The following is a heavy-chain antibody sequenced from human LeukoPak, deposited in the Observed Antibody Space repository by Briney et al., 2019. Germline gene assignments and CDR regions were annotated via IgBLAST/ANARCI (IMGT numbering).Heavy chain of an antibody. Sequence: ASVKVSCKASGYTFTGYYMRWVRQAPGQGLEWMGWINPNSGGTNSAQKFQGRVTMTRDTSISTAYMELSRLRSDDPAVYYCARGYCSGGDCYEFDYWGQGPLVTVST. CDR1: GYTFTGYY. CDR3: ARGYCSGGDCYEFDY. D-gene: IGHD2-15*01. CDR2: INPNSGGT. V-gene: IGHV1-2*02. J-gene: IGHJ4*02.